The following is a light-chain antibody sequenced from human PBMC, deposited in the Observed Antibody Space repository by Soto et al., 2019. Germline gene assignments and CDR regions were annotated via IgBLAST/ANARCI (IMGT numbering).Light chain of an antibody. Sequence: ATQMTQSPSSLSSSLGYRVTISCLSSQLVRTELLWYQQKAVESPNLLIYSASTLQSCFPPRFIFSGSVTFVTLTXSXLQPEDFATYYSLHDYDYPRTFGQGTKVDIK. CDR2: SAS. CDR1: QLVRTE. CDR3: LHDYDYPRT. V-gene: IGKV1-6*01. J-gene: IGKJ1*01.